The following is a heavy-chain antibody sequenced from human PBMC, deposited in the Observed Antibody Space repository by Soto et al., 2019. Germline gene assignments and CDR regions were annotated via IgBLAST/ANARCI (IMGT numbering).Heavy chain of an antibody. D-gene: IGHD2-15*01. CDR3: AKSPNPGSATPPYYGMDV. J-gene: IGHJ6*02. CDR2: INPILSMS. V-gene: IGHV1-69*02. Sequence: GASVKVSCKASGDTFNFYSINWVRQAPGLGLQWMRRINPILSMSNYAPRFQGRVTMTADKSTSTAYMELSSLRSEDTAVYYCAKSPNPGSATPPYYGMDVWGLGTTVTVSS. CDR1: GDTFNFYS.